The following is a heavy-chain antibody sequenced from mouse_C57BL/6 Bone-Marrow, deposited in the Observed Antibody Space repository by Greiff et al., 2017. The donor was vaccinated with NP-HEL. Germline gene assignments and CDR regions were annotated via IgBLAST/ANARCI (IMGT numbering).Heavy chain of an antibody. CDR3: ARNLYYGRSYAMDY. V-gene: IGHV1-76*01. D-gene: IGHD1-2*01. J-gene: IGHJ4*01. Sequence: QVQLQQSGAELVRPGASVKLSCKASGYTFTDYYINWVKQRPGQGLEWIARIYPGSGNTYYNEKFKGKATLTAEKSSSTAYMQLSSLTSEDSAIYYCARNLYYGRSYAMDYWGQGTSVTVSS. CDR1: GYTFTDYY. CDR2: IYPGSGNT.